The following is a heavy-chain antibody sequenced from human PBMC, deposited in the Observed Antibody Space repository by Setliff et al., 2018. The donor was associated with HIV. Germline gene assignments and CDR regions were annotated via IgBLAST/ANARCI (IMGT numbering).Heavy chain of an antibody. J-gene: IGHJ3*02. CDR1: GFTFNTYW. Sequence: GESLKISCAASGFTFNTYWMTWVRQAPGKGLEWVANMNQNGGDKNYVGSVRGRFTISRDNAKSSLYLQTNSLRAEDTAVYYCARDTGWKIDIWGQGTMVTVSS. D-gene: IGHD1-1*01. CDR3: ARDTGWKIDI. CDR2: MNQNGGDK. V-gene: IGHV3-7*03.